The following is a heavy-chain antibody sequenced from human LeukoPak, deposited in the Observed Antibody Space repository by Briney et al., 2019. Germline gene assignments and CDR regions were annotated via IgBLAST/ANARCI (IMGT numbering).Heavy chain of an antibody. D-gene: IGHD6-13*01. Sequence: GGSLRLSCAVSGFTFSSYWMNWVRQAPGKGLEWVASTRQDGGEKSYVDSVKGRFTISRDNTKNSLYLQMSSLRAEDTAVYYCARDGTAAGLYFDLWGQGTLVTVSS. J-gene: IGHJ4*01. CDR1: GFTFSSYW. CDR2: TRQDGGEK. V-gene: IGHV3-7*01. CDR3: ARDGTAAGLYFDL.